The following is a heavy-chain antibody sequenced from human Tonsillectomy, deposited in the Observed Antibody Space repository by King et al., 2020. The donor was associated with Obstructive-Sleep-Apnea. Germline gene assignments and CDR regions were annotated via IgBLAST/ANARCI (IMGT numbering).Heavy chain of an antibody. CDR1: GGSISSGDYY. V-gene: IGHV4-30-4*01. Sequence: QLQESGPGLVKPSQTLSLTCTVSGGSISSGDYYWSWIRQPPGKGLEWIGYIYYSGSTYYNPSLKSRFTISVDTSKNQFSLKLSSVTAADTAVYYCARGDFDGDYYFDYRGQGTLVTVSS. D-gene: IGHD4-17*01. CDR3: ARGDFDGDYYFDY. J-gene: IGHJ4*02. CDR2: IYYSGST.